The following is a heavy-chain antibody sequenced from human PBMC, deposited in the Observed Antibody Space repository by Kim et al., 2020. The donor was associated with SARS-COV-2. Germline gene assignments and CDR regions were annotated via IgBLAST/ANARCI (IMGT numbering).Heavy chain of an antibody. CDR3: ARSGVGATCLVY. D-gene: IGHD1-26*01. V-gene: IGHV3-33*01. CDR2: IWYDGSNK. J-gene: IGHJ4*02. CDR1: GFTLSSYG. Sequence: GGSLRLSCAASGFTLSSYGMHWVRQAPGKGLEWVAVIWYDGSNKYYADSVKGRFTISRDNSKNTLYLQMNSLRAEDTAVYYCARSGVGATCLVYWGQGTLVTVSS.